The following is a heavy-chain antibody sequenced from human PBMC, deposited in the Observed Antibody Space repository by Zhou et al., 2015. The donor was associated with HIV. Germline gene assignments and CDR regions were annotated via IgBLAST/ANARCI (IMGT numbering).Heavy chain of an antibody. J-gene: IGHJ3*01. Sequence: QVQLVQSGAEVKKPGASVKVSCKASGYTFTTYDINWVRQATGQGLEWMGWMNPNSANIGYAQKFQGRVTMTRNTSITTAYMELSSLRSEDTAVYFCARSSVNHDYAFDLWGQGTKVIVSS. CDR1: GYTFTTYD. D-gene: IGHD3-22*01. V-gene: IGHV1-8*01. CDR2: MNPNSANI. CDR3: ARSSVNHDYAFDL.